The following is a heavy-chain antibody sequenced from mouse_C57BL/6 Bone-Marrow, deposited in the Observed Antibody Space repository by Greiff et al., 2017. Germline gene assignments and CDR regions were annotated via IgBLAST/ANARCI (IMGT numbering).Heavy chain of an antibody. J-gene: IGHJ1*03. CDR3: ARSCGNYWYFDV. CDR2: IDPSDSYT. CDR1: GYTFTSYW. V-gene: IGHV1-69*01. Sequence: QVQLQQPGAELVMPGASVKLSCKASGYTFTSYWMHWVKQRPGQGLEWIGEIDPSDSYTNYNQKFKGKSTLTVYKSSSTAYMQLSSLTSEDSAVYYCARSCGNYWYFDVWGTGTTVTVSS. D-gene: IGHD1-1*02.